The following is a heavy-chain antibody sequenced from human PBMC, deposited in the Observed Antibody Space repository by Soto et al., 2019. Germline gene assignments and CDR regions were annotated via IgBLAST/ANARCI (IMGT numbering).Heavy chain of an antibody. Sequence: SETLSLTCAVSGGSISSGGYSWSWIRQPPGKGLEWIGYIYHSGSTYYNPSLKSRVTISVDTSKNQFSLKLSSVTAADTAVYYCARVRYHSSGTFDYWGQGTLVTVSS. J-gene: IGHJ4*02. V-gene: IGHV4-30-2*01. CDR2: IYHSGST. CDR3: ARVRYHSSGTFDY. CDR1: GGSISSGGYS. D-gene: IGHD3-22*01.